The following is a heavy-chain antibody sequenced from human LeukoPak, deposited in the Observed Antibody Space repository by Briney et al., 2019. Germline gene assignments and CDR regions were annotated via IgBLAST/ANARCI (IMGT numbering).Heavy chain of an antibody. CDR2: ISAYNGDT. Sequence: ASVKVSCKASGYTFTTYGISWVRQAPGQGLEWMGWISAYNGDTNYAQKLQGRVTMTTDTSTSTTYMELRSLRSDDTAVYYCATIAASDAEYFQHWGQGTLVTVSS. J-gene: IGHJ1*01. D-gene: IGHD6-6*01. CDR1: GYTFTTYG. CDR3: ATIAASDAEYFQH. V-gene: IGHV1-18*01.